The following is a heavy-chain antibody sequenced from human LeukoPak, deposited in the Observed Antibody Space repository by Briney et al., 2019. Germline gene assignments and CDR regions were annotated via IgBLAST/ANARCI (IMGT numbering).Heavy chain of an antibody. V-gene: IGHV1-69*16. J-gene: IGHJ3*02. D-gene: IGHD3-16*02. CDR1: GGSFSRFI. Sequence: ASVKVSFKASGGSFSRFIFNWVRQAPGQGLEWMGLVIPVLGRAKYAQRFQGRVTLTTEESTNTAYMEVNSLISEDTAVYYCASPLGRCSDAGCYPTEEAIDIWGQGTMVTVSS. CDR3: ASPLGRCSDAGCYPTEEAIDI. CDR2: VIPVLGRA.